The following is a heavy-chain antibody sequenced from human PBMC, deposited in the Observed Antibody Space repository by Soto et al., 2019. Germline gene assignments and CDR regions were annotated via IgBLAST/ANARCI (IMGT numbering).Heavy chain of an antibody. J-gene: IGHJ4*02. V-gene: IGHV1-46*01. CDR1: GYTFTTYY. CDR3: ARAGYCRGGTCFHGNCDY. Sequence: QVQLVQSGAEVKRPGASVKVSCKASGYTFTTYYMHWVRQAPGQGLEWLGIINPNGGSTTYAQQFQGRVTMTSDTSTSTVYLVLSSLRAEDTAMYYCARAGYCRGGTCFHGNCDYWGQGTLVTVSA. D-gene: IGHD2-15*01. CDR2: INPNGGST.